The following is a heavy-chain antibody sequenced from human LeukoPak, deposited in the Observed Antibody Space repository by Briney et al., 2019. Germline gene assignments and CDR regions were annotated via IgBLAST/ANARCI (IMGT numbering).Heavy chain of an antibody. D-gene: IGHD3-10*01. Sequence: PGGSLRLSCAASGFTFSSYAMSWVRQAPGKGVEWVSTLIGSAVNTYYADSVKGRFTISRDNSKNTLYLQMNSLRAEDTAVYYCAKDYFSGNWGQGTLVTVSS. CDR3: AKDYFSGN. V-gene: IGHV3-23*01. CDR2: LIGSAVNT. CDR1: GFTFSSYA. J-gene: IGHJ4*02.